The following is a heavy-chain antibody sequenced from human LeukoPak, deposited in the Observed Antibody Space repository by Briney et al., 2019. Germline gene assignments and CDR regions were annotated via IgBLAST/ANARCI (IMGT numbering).Heavy chain of an antibody. D-gene: IGHD3-10*01. V-gene: IGHV4-38-2*02. CDR3: ARDAPYYYGSGRPNWFDP. CDR1: GGSISNYY. CDR2: IYHSGST. Sequence: SETLSLTCTVSGGSISNYYWSWIRQPPGKGLEWIGSIYHSGSTYYNPSLKSRVTISVDTSKNQFSLKLSSVTAADTAVYYCARDAPYYYGSGRPNWFDPWGQGTLVTVSS. J-gene: IGHJ5*02.